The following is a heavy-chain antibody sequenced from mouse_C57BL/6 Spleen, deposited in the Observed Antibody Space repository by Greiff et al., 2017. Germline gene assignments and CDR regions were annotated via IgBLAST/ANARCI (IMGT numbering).Heavy chain of an antibody. Sequence: EVKLMESGGGLVQPGGSLSLSCAASGFTFTDYYMSWVRQPPGKALEWLGFIRNKANGYTTEYSASVKGRFTISRDNSQSILYLQMNALRAEDSATYYCASYYYGSYAMDYWGQGTSVTVSS. V-gene: IGHV7-3*01. CDR2: IRNKANGYTT. D-gene: IGHD1-1*01. J-gene: IGHJ4*01. CDR3: ASYYYGSYAMDY. CDR1: GFTFTDYY.